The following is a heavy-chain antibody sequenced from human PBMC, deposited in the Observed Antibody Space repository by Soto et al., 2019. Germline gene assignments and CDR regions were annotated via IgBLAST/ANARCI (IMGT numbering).Heavy chain of an antibody. CDR2: INHSGST. CDR3: ARALDRGRRIWLAPRWLDP. CDR1: GGSFSGYY. J-gene: IGHJ5*02. Sequence: SETLSLTCAVYGGSFSGYYWSWIRQPPGKGLEWIGEINHSGSTNYNPSLKSRATISVDTSKNQFSLKLSSVTAADTAVYYCARALDRGRRIWLAPRWLDPWGQGTLVTVYS. D-gene: IGHD3-10*01. V-gene: IGHV4-34*01.